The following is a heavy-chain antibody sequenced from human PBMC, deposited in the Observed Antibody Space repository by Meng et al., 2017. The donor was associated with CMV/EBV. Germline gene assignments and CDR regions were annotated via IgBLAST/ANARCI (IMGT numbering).Heavy chain of an antibody. J-gene: IGHJ4*02. CDR2: ISPIFGTA. D-gene: IGHD1-26*01. Sequence: SVKVSCKASGGTFSSYAISWVRQAPGQGLEWMGGISPIFGTANYAQKFQGRVTITTDESTSTAYMELSSLRSEDTAVYYCARDGVVGAYFDYWGQGTLVTVSS. CDR3: ARDGVVGAYFDY. V-gene: IGHV1-69*05. CDR1: GGTFSSYA.